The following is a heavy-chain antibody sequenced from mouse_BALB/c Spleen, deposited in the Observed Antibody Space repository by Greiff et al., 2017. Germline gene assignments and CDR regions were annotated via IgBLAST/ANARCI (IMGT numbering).Heavy chain of an antibody. D-gene: IGHD1-1*01. CDR1: GFTFSDYY. CDR3: AREASAYYYGSTLAY. CDR2: ISDGGSYT. Sequence: EVQGVESGGGLVKPGGSLKLSCAASGFTFSDYYMYWVRQTPEKRLEWVATISDGGSYTYYPDSVKGRFTISRDNAKNNLYLQMSSLKSEDTAMYYCAREASAYYYGSTLAYWGQGTLVTVSA. J-gene: IGHJ3*01. V-gene: IGHV5-4*02.